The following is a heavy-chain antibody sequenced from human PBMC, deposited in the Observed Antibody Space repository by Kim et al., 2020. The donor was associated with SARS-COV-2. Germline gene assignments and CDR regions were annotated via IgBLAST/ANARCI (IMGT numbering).Heavy chain of an antibody. CDR3: AKDDPGSGLGGFSFDYY. Sequence: GGSLRLSCAASGFTFSSYAMHWVRQAPGKGLEGVAVITYDGSNKYYADSVKGRFTISRDNSKNTRYLQMNSLRAEYTALYYCAKDDPGSGLGGFSFDYY. J-gene: IGHJ6*01. V-gene: IGHV3-30*04. CDR1: GFTFSSYA. CDR2: ITYDGSNK. D-gene: IGHD3-16*01.